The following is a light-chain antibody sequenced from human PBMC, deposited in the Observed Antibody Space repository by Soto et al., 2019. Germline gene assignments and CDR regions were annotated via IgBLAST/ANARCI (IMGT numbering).Light chain of an antibody. CDR3: HQYNSFFT. V-gene: IGKV1-5*01. Sequence: DIQMTQSPSTVSASIGDRVTITCRASRDIVQWLAWYQQKPGKAPKLLIYDASTLESGVPSRFSGSRSGSEFTLTISNLQSDDFATYFRHQYNSFFTFGPGTKVEMK. CDR1: RDIVQW. CDR2: DAS. J-gene: IGKJ3*01.